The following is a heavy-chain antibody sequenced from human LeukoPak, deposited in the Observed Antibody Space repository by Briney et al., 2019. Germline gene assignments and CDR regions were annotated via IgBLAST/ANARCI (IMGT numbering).Heavy chain of an antibody. D-gene: IGHD3-10*01. CDR1: GFTFSSYE. CDR3: ARVATMVRVPLDALDI. Sequence: GGSLRLSCAASGFTFSSYEMNWVRQAPGKGLEWVSYISSSGSTIYYADSVKGRFTISRDNAKNSLYLQMSSLRAEDTAVYYCARVATMVRVPLDALDIWGQGTMVSVSS. CDR2: ISSSGSTI. J-gene: IGHJ3*02. V-gene: IGHV3-48*03.